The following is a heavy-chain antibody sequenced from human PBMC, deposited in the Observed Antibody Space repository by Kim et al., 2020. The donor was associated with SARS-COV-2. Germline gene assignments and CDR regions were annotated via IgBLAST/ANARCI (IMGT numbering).Heavy chain of an antibody. CDR3: ARGNSASCYSAMDV. CDR2: IGGSGDST. CDR1: GFTFSSYA. V-gene: IGHV3-23*01. D-gene: IGHD2-2*02. J-gene: IGHJ6*02. Sequence: WGSLRLSCAASGFTFSSYAITWVRQAPGKGLEWVSCIGGSGDSTFYAGSVKGRFTISRDNSENTLYLQTNSLRVEDTAVYYCARGNSASCYSAMDVWGQGTTVTVSS.